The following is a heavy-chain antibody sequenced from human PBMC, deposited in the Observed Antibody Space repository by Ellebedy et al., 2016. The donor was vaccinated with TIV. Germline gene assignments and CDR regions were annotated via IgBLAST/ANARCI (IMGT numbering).Heavy chain of an antibody. D-gene: IGHD6-19*01. CDR3: VKDLSSGWLPYFDY. Sequence: GESLKISCAASGFTLSNYWMSWVRQAPGKGLEYVSSITTNGGSTHYADSVKGRFTISRDNSNNTLFLQMSSLRAEDTAFYYCVKDLSSGWLPYFDYWGQGTLVTVSS. V-gene: IGHV3-64D*06. CDR1: GFTLSNYW. CDR2: ITTNGGST. J-gene: IGHJ4*02.